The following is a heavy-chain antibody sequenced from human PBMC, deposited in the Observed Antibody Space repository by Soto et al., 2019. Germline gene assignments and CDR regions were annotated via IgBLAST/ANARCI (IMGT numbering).Heavy chain of an antibody. CDR2: IYWDDDK. CDR1: GFSLYTSGVG. CDR3: AYRALYSGSYWDGGYFDY. V-gene: IGHV2-5*02. D-gene: IGHD1-26*01. Sequence: QIALEESGPTRVKPTQTLAVTCTFSGFSLYTSGVGVGWIRQPPGKALEWLAVIYWDDDKRYSPSLKSRLTITKDTPKKQVVLTMTNMDPVDTATYYCAYRALYSGSYWDGGYFDYWGQGTLVTVSS. J-gene: IGHJ4*02.